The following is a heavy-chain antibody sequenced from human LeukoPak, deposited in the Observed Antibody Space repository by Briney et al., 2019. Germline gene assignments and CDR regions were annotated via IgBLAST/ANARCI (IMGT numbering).Heavy chain of an antibody. D-gene: IGHD2-2*01. CDR1: GGTFSSYA. Sequence: SVKVSCKASGGTFSSYAISWVRQAPGQGLEWMGGIIPIFGTANYAQKFQGRVTITADESTSTAYMELSSLRSEDTAVYYCARGSNSFNDAFDIWGQGTMVTVSS. CDR3: ARGSNSFNDAFDI. J-gene: IGHJ3*02. V-gene: IGHV1-69*01. CDR2: IIPIFGTA.